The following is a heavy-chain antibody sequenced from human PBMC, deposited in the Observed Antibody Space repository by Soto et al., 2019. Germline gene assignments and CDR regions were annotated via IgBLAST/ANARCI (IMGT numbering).Heavy chain of an antibody. CDR3: ARGLSGASAYFDF. J-gene: IGHJ4*02. D-gene: IGHD3-10*01. V-gene: IGHV1-69*13. Sequence: SVKVSCKASGGTFSSYAISWVRQAPGQGPEWMGGIIPIFGTANYAQKSQGRVTITADESTSTAYMELSSLRSEDTAVYYCARGLSGASAYFDFWGQGTLVTVSS. CDR1: GGTFSSYA. CDR2: IIPIFGTA.